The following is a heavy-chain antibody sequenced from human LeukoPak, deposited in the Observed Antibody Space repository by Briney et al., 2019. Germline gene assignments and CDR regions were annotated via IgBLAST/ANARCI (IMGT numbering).Heavy chain of an antibody. CDR1: GFTFSSSW. D-gene: IGHD4-17*01. Sequence: GGSLSLSCAASGFTFSSSWMSWVRQAPGKGLEWVANIKQDESEKYYVDSVKGRFTISRDNAKNSLYLQMNSLRAEDTAVYYCARRAATVTTSWSAFDIWGQGTMVTVSS. CDR2: IKQDESEK. V-gene: IGHV3-7*01. CDR3: ARRAATVTTSWSAFDI. J-gene: IGHJ3*02.